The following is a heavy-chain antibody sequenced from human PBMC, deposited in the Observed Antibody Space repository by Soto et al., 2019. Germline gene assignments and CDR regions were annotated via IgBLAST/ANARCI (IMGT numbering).Heavy chain of an antibody. CDR3: ARGVNKATPHRYYFDF. CDR2: VDSSASST. D-gene: IGHD5-12*01. CDR1: GFSFTSYW. Sequence: PGESMKISCQASGFSFTSYWITWVRQMPGRGLGWMGRVDSSASSTNSNPSFRGHITISADRSTSTAYLQWNSLKHSDTAIYYCARGVNKATPHRYYFDFWGQGTLVTVSS. V-gene: IGHV5-10-1*01. J-gene: IGHJ4*02.